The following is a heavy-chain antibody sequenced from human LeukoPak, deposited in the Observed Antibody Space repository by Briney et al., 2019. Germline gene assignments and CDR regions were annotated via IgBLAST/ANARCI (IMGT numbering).Heavy chain of an antibody. D-gene: IGHD3-9*01. CDR2: ISGSGDST. V-gene: IGHV3-23*01. Sequence: GGSLRLSCAASGFTFSSYSMAWVRHAPGKGLEWVSIISGSGDSTYFADSVKGRFTISRDNSKNTLFLQMNSLRAEDTAVYYCAKWGYYDILTDSRGGFDIWGQGTMVTVSS. J-gene: IGHJ3*02. CDR3: AKWGYYDILTDSRGGFDI. CDR1: GFTFSSYS.